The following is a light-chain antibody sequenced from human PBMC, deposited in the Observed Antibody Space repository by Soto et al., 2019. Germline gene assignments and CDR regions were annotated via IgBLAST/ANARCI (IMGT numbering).Light chain of an antibody. V-gene: IGLV2-14*03. CDR3: SPSTTCTPPQLV. CDR2: DVS. CDR1: SSDIGGYNY. Sequence: QSALTQPASVSGSPGQSITISCTGTSSDIGGYNYVSWYQHHPGKAPKLMIFDVSNRPSGVSNRFSGSKSGNTASLTISWLQPEDEADYYCSPSTTCTPPQLVFGTVTEVTDL. J-gene: IGLJ1*01.